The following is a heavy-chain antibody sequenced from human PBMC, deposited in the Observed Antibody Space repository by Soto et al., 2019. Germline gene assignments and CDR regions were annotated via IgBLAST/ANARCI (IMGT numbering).Heavy chain of an antibody. CDR2: IYYSGST. CDR1: GGSISSYY. CDR3: ARQVAAAGTEYFQH. D-gene: IGHD6-13*01. V-gene: IGHV4-59*08. Sequence: SETLSLTCTVSGGSISSYYWSWIRQPPGRGLEWIGYIYYSGSTNYNPSLKSRVTISVDTSKNQFSLKLSSVTAADTAVYYCARQVAAAGTEYFQHWGQGTLVTVSS. J-gene: IGHJ1*01.